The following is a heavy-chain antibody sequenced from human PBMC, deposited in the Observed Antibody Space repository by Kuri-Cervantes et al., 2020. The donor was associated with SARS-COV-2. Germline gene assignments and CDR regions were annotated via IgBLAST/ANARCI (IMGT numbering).Heavy chain of an antibody. D-gene: IGHD3-22*01. CDR3: ARDPSYYDSSGYYSPDAPQFDY. CDR1: EYNFSGYY. J-gene: IGHJ4*02. Sequence: ASVKVSCKASEYNFSGYYLHWVRQAPGQGLEWMGWINPNSGGTNFTQKFEGRVTVTRDTSISTAYMELSRLRSDDTAVYYCARDPSYYDSSGYYSPDAPQFDYWGQGTLVTVSS. CDR2: INPNSGGT. V-gene: IGHV1-2*02.